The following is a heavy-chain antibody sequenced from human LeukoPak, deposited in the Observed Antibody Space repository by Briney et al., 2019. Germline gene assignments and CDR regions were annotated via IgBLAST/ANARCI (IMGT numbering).Heavy chain of an antibody. V-gene: IGHV4-39*01. Sequence: PSETLSLTCTVSGGSISSSSYYWGWIRQPPGKGLEWIGSIYYSGSTYYNTSLKSRVTISVDTSKNQFSLKLNSVTAADTAVYFCARLVGELFDYYYYMDVWGKGTTVTISS. J-gene: IGHJ6*03. D-gene: IGHD3-10*01. CDR3: ARLVGELFDYYYYMDV. CDR2: IYYSGST. CDR1: GGSISSSSYY.